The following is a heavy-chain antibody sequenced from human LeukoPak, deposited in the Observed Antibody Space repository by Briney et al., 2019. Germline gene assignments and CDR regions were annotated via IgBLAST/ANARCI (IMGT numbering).Heavy chain of an antibody. V-gene: IGHV3-53*05. Sequence: GGSLRLSCAVSGFTVSGNYMSWVRQAPGKGLEWVSLIYSGGTTYYADSVKGRFTISRDNSQNTLYLQMNSLRNEDTAVYYCAKEIWPTVTTPGHTYFDYWGQGTLVTVSS. J-gene: IGHJ4*02. CDR1: GFTVSGNY. CDR3: AKEIWPTVTTPGHTYFDY. D-gene: IGHD4-17*01. CDR2: IYSGGTT.